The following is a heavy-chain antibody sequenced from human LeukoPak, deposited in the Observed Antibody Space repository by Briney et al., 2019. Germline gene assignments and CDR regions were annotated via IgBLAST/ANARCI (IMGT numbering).Heavy chain of an antibody. CDR3: ARDRKWELSAFDI. Sequence: SETLSLTCAVYGGSFSGYYWSWIRQPPGKGLEWIGEINHSGSTNYNPSLKSRVTISVDTSKNQFSLKLSSVTAADTAVYYCARDRKWELSAFDIWGQGTMVTVSS. CDR2: INHSGST. J-gene: IGHJ3*02. D-gene: IGHD1-26*01. V-gene: IGHV4-34*01. CDR1: GGSFSGYY.